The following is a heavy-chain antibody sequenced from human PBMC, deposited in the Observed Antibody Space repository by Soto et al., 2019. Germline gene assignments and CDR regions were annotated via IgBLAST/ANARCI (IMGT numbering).Heavy chain of an antibody. V-gene: IGHV4-34*01. D-gene: IGHD3-10*01. CDR1: GGSFSGYF. CDR3: ARTGVKYYYGSGSPRYGMDV. CDR2: INHSGST. J-gene: IGHJ6*02. Sequence: QVQLQQWGAGLLKPSETLSLTCAVYGGSFSGYFWIWIRQPPGKGLEWIGEINHSGSTNYNPSLKSRVTISVDTSKNQFSLKLSSVTAAETAVYYCARTGVKYYYGSGSPRYGMDVWGQGTTVTVSS.